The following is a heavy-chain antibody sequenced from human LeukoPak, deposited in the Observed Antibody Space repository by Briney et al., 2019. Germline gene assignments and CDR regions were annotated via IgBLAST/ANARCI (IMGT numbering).Heavy chain of an antibody. J-gene: IGHJ3*02. D-gene: IGHD3-10*01. CDR2: IRYDGSNK. CDR1: GFTFRSAW. V-gene: IGHV3-30*02. Sequence: PGESLRLSCGASGFTFRSAWMSWVRQAPGKGLEWVAFIRYDGSNKYYADSVKGRFTISRDNSKNTLYLQMNSLRAEDTAVYYCAKDLWRFGELFGAFDIWGQGTMVTVSS. CDR3: AKDLWRFGELFGAFDI.